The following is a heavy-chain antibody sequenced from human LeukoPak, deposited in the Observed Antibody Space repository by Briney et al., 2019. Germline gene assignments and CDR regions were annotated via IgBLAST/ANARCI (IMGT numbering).Heavy chain of an antibody. Sequence: PGGSLRLSCAASGFTFSSYAMTWVRQAPGKGLEWVSALSGSGGSTFYADSVKGRFTISRDNSKNTLYLQMNSPRTEDTAVYYCARGSKVPAPTYYFDYWGQGTLVTVSS. CDR1: GFTFSSYA. CDR2: LSGSGGST. J-gene: IGHJ4*02. V-gene: IGHV3-23*01. CDR3: ARGSKVPAPTYYFDY. D-gene: IGHD2-2*01.